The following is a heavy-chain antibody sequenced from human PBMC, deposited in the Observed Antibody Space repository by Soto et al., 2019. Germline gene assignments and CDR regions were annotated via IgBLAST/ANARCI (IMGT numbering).Heavy chain of an antibody. CDR3: ASAPLRFLEWLPPRHYYYGMDV. CDR1: GYTFTRNG. D-gene: IGHD3-3*01. J-gene: IGHJ6*02. V-gene: IGHV1-18*01. CDR2: ISTKSGNI. Sequence: ASVKVSCKTSGYTFTRNGISWVRQAPGQGLEWMGWISTKSGNIKYAQKFQGRVIMTTDTSTSTAYMELSSLRSEDTAGYYCASAPLRFLEWLPPRHYYYGMDVWGQGTTVTVSS.